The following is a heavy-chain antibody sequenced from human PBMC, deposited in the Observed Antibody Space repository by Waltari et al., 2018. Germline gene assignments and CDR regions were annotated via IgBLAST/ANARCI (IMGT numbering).Heavy chain of an antibody. V-gene: IGHV3-30*02. CDR3: AKLGHGSYSYYYYYGMDV. D-gene: IGHD1-26*01. Sequence: QVQLVESGGGVVQPGGSLRLSCAASGFTFSSYGMHWVRQAPGKGLEWVAFIRYDGSNKYYADSVKGRFTISRDNSKNTLYLQMISLRAEDTAVYYCAKLGHGSYSYYYYYGMDVWGQGTTATVSS. CDR1: GFTFSSYG. J-gene: IGHJ6*02. CDR2: IRYDGSNK.